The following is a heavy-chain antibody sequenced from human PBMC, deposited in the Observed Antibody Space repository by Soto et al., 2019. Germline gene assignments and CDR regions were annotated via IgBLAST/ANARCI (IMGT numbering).Heavy chain of an antibody. D-gene: IGHD4-17*01. CDR3: ARDLDDYGDYVLPGRVGYFDL. CDR2: IIPIFGTA. J-gene: IGHJ2*01. V-gene: IGHV1-69*01. Sequence: QVQLVQSGAEVKKPGSSVKVSCKASGGTFSSYAISWVRQAPGQGLEWMGGIIPIFGTANYAQKFQGRVTITADESTSTAYMELSSLRSEDTAVYYCARDLDDYGDYVLPGRVGYFDLWGRGTLVTVSS. CDR1: GGTFSSYA.